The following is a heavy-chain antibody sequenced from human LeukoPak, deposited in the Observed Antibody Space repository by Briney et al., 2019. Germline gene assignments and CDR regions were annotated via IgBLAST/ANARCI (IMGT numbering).Heavy chain of an antibody. Sequence: ASVKVSCKASGYTFTGYYMHWVRQAPGQGLEWMGRINPNSGGTNYAQKFQGRVTMTRDTSISTAYMELSSLRSEDTAVYYCARDDGRSSSWYYFDYWGQGTLVTVSS. CDR2: INPNSGGT. J-gene: IGHJ4*02. CDR1: GYTFTGYY. D-gene: IGHD6-13*01. CDR3: ARDDGRSSSWYYFDY. V-gene: IGHV1-2*06.